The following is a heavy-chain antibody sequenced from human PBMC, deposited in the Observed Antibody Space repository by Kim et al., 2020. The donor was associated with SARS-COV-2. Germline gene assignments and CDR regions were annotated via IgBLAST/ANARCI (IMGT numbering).Heavy chain of an antibody. Sequence: GGSLRLSCAASGFTFSSYGMHWVRQAPGKGLEWVAVIWYDGSNKYYADSVKGRFTISRDNSKNTLYLQMNSLRAEDTAVYYCARDLSVDRVGNWFDPWGQGTLVTVSS. CDR1: GFTFSSYG. CDR2: IWYDGSNK. V-gene: IGHV3-33*01. CDR3: ARDLSVDRVGNWFDP. D-gene: IGHD3-10*01. J-gene: IGHJ5*02.